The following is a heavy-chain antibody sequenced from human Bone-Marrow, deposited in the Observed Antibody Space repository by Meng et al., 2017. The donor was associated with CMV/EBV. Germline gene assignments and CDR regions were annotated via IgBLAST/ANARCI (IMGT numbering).Heavy chain of an antibody. Sequence: SGSSYWSWIRQPPGKGLEWIGYIYYSGSTNYNPSLKSRVTISVDTSKNQFSLKLSSVTAADTAVYYCARDRFCSSTSCKPRVNWFDPWGQGTLVTVSS. CDR2: IYYSGST. CDR1: SGSSY. CDR3: ARDRFCSSTSCKPRVNWFDP. D-gene: IGHD2-2*01. V-gene: IGHV4-61*01. J-gene: IGHJ5*02.